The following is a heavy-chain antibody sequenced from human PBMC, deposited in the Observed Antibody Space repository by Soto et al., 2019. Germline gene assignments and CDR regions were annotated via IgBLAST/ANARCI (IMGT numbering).Heavy chain of an antibody. CDR2: INPSGGST. J-gene: IGHJ6*02. CDR3: ARRLKREDYGMDV. Sequence: ASVKVSCKASGYTFTSYYMHWVRQAPGQGLEWMGIINPSGGSTSYAQKFQGRVTMTRDTSTSTVYMELSSLRSEDTAVYYCARRLKREDYGMDVWGQGTTVTVS. D-gene: IGHD1-26*01. CDR1: GYTFTSYY. V-gene: IGHV1-46*01.